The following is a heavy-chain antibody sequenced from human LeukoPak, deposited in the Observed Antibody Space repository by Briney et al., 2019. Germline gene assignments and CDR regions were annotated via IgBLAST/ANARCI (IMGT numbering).Heavy chain of an antibody. D-gene: IGHD2-15*01. Sequence: SGPTLVNPTQTLTLTCTFSVFSLSTSGMCVSWIRQPPGKALKWLARTDWDDDKYYSTSLETRLTISKDTSKNQVVLTMTNMDPVDTATYYCARLRYCSSGSCYYFDYWGQGTLVTVSS. CDR1: VFSLSTSGMC. CDR2: TDWDDDK. J-gene: IGHJ4*02. V-gene: IGHV2-70*11. CDR3: ARLRYCSSGSCYYFDY.